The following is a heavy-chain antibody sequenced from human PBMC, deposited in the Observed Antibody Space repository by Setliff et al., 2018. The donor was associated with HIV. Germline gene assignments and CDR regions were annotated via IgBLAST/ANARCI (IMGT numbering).Heavy chain of an antibody. CDR3: AAFLVSPVTTQDY. J-gene: IGHJ4*02. CDR1: GGSFSNYH. V-gene: IGHV4-34*01. D-gene: IGHD4-17*01. Sequence: PSETLSLTCTVYGGSFSNYHTNWIRQPPGKGLEWIGELSPSGTTRPNPSLQSRVIISLDTSKNQFSLKLTSVTAADTAMYYCAAFLVSPVTTQDYWGQGTPVTVSS. CDR2: LSPSGTT.